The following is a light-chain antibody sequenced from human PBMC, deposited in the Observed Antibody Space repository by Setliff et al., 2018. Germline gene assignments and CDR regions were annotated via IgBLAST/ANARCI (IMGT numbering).Light chain of an antibody. CDR3: SSYAGSNNYV. J-gene: IGLJ1*01. CDR1: SSDVGGYNY. CDR2: EVS. V-gene: IGLV2-8*01. Sequence: QSVLTQPPSASGSPGQSVTISCTGTSSDVGGYNYVSWYQQHPGKAPKLTIYEVSKWPSGVPDRFSGSKSGNTASLTVSGLQAEDEADYYCSSYAGSNNYVFGTGTKGTVL.